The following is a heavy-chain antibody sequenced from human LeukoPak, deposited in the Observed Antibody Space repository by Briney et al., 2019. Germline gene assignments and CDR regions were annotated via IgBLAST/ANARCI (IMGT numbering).Heavy chain of an antibody. J-gene: IGHJ4*02. V-gene: IGHV3-30*04. CDR2: ISYDGTNE. D-gene: IGHD1-26*01. CDR3: ASGAGGWELLTKSTFDY. Sequence: GRSLRLSCAASGFTFGSYAIHWVRQAPGKGLEWVAVISYDGTNEYYADSVKGRFTISRDNSKNTLYLRMNSLRVEDTAVYYCASGAGGWELLTKSTFDYWGQGTLVTVSS. CDR1: GFTFGSYA.